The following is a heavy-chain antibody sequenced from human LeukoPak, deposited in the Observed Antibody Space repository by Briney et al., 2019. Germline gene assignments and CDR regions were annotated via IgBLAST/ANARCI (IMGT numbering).Heavy chain of an antibody. V-gene: IGHV3-7*01. CDR2: IKPDGSAQ. J-gene: IGHJ4*02. Sequence: GGSLRLSCATSGFTFSSNWMSWVRHVPGRGLDWVANIKPDGSAQYYAASVKGRFTISRDNAKNSVYLQMNSLRVEDTAVYYCAKGGKWDVTPFDYWGQGTLVTVSS. D-gene: IGHD1-26*01. CDR1: GFTFSSNW. CDR3: AKGGKWDVTPFDY.